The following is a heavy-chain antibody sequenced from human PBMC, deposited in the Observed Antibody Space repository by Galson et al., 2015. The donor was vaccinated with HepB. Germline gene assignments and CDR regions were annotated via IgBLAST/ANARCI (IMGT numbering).Heavy chain of an antibody. CDR3: TRGLSRRRHPFDAFDI. V-gene: IGHV3-13*01. CDR2: IHTAGHT. D-gene: IGHD3-3*02. Sequence: SLRLSCAASGFTFSSYDMHWVRQTTEKRLEWVSTIHTAGHTYYPASVKGRFTISRENAKNSLYLQMNSLRAGDTAVYYCTRGLSRRRHPFDAFDIWGQGTMVTVSS. CDR1: GFTFSSYD. J-gene: IGHJ3*02.